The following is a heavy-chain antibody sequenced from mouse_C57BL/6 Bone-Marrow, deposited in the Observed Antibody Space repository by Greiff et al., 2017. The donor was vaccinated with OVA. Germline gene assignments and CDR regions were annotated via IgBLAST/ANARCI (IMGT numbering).Heavy chain of an antibody. CDR3: ARGYGSRVSPY. CDR1: GFTFSSYA. J-gene: IGHJ2*01. V-gene: IGHV5-4*03. Sequence: EVKVEESGGGLVKPGGSLKLSCAASGFTFSSYAMSWVRQTPEKRLEWVATISDGGSYTYYPDNVKGRFTISRDNAKNNLYLQMSHLKSEDTAMYYCARGYGSRVSPYWGQGTTLTVSS. CDR2: ISDGGSYT. D-gene: IGHD1-1*01.